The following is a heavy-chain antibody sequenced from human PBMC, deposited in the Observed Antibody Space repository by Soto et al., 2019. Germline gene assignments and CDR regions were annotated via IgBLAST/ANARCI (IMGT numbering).Heavy chain of an antibody. Sequence: GGSLRLSCAASGFTFSSYAMSWVRQAPGKGLEWVSAISGSGGSTYYADSVKGRFTISRDNSNNTLYLQMNSLRAEDAAVYYCATPPPRSDSTAAPFDYWGQGTMVTVSS. J-gene: IGHJ4*01. CDR3: ATPPPRSDSTAAPFDY. V-gene: IGHV3-23*01. D-gene: IGHD2-15*01. CDR2: ISGSGGST. CDR1: GFTFSSYA.